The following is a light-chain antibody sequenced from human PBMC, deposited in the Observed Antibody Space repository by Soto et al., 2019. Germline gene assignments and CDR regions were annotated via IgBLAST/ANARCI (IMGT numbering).Light chain of an antibody. CDR3: QQYNAYSVT. CDR2: GAS. J-gene: IGKJ5*01. Sequence: IQTTQSPSTLSPSVGDRVTITCRASQNIVNWLAWYQQKPGKAPKILIYGASTLERGVPSRFSGSGSGTEFTLTITILQPDDFATYYCQQYNAYSVTFGQGPRLEIK. V-gene: IGKV1-5*01. CDR1: QNIVNW.